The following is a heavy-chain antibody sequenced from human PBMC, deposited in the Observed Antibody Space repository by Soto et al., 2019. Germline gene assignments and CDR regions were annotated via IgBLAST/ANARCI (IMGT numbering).Heavy chain of an antibody. J-gene: IGHJ4*02. V-gene: IGHV4-39*01. CDR2: IYYSGST. CDR1: GCSIRSSSYY. Sequence: SATLSLTCTVHGCSIRSSSYYWAWIRQPPGKGLEWIGSIYYSGSTYYNPSLKSRVTISVDTSKNQFSLKLSSVTAADTAVYYCARRGSSSWYGYWGQGTLVTVS. CDR3: ARRGSSSWYGY. D-gene: IGHD6-13*01.